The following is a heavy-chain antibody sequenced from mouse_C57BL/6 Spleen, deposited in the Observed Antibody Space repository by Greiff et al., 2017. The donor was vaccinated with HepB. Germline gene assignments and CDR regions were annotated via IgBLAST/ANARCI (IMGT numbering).Heavy chain of an antibody. CDR1: GFSFNTYA. J-gene: IGHJ3*01. CDR2: IRSKSNNYAT. D-gene: IGHD3-2*02. V-gene: IGHV10-1*01. Sequence: EVQLVESGGGLVQPKGSLKLSCAASGFSFNTYAMNWVRQAPGKGLEWVARIRSKSNNYATYYADSVKDRFTISRDDSVSMLYLQMNNLKTEDTAMYYCVREGSDSSGFAYWGQGTLVTVSA. CDR3: VREGSDSSGFAY.